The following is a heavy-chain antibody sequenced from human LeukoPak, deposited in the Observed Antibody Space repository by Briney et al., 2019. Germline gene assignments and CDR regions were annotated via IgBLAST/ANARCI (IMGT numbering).Heavy chain of an antibody. CDR1: GFTFSSYA. V-gene: IGHV3-23*01. Sequence: GGSLRLSCAASGFTFSSYAMHWVRKAPGKGLEWVSAISGSGGSTYYADSVKGRFTISRDNAKNSLYLQMNSLRAEDTAVYYCAELGITMIGGVWGKGTTVTISS. CDR3: AELGITMIGGV. CDR2: ISGSGGST. J-gene: IGHJ6*04. D-gene: IGHD3-10*02.